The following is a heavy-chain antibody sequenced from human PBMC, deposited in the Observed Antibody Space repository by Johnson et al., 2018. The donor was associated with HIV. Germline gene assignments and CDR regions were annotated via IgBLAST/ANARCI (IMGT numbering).Heavy chain of an antibody. D-gene: IGHD3-16*02. CDR1: GFTFSSYA. CDR2: ISPNGIST. J-gene: IGHJ3*02. Sequence: VQLVESGGTLVQPEESLRLSCAASGFTFSSYALHWVRQAPGKGLQYVSGISPNGISTYYADSVKGRFTISRDNAKNSLYLQMDSLRAEDTAVYYCATELSLLRDAFDIWGQGTMVTVSS. V-gene: IGHV3-64*07. CDR3: ATELSLLRDAFDI.